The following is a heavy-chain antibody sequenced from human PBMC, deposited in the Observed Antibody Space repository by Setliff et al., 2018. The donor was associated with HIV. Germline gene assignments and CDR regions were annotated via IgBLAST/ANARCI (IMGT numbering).Heavy chain of an antibody. Sequence: LSLTCAVSRCSISSDNWWTWLRQPPGKGLEWIGEIYHSGSTNYNASLKSRVTISIDKSKSQFSLELSSVTAADTALYYCARGQHSSTWGALFDYWGQGTLVTVSS. CDR2: IYHSGST. J-gene: IGHJ4*02. D-gene: IGHD6-13*01. CDR1: RCSISSDNW. CDR3: ARGQHSSTWGALFDY. V-gene: IGHV4-4*02.